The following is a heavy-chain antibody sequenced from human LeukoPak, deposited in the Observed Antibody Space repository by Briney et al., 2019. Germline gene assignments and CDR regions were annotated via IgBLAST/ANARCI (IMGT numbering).Heavy chain of an antibody. D-gene: IGHD2-8*02. V-gene: IGHV5-51*01. Sequence: GESLKISCKGSGYSYTSYWSAWVRQMHGKGLEWMGIIFPGDSDTTYSPSFQGQVTISADKSISTAYLQWSSLRASDTAMYYCARLGYCTGTSCGRDDLYFDYWGQGTLVTVSS. CDR3: ARLGYCTGTSCGRDDLYFDY. J-gene: IGHJ4*02. CDR2: IFPGDSDT. CDR1: GYSYTSYW.